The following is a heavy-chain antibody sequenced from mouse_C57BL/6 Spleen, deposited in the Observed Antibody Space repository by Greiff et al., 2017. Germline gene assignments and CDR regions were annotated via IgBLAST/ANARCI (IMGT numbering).Heavy chain of an antibody. CDR1: GYTFTSYW. CDR3: ARHWDGGYFDV. CDR2: IDPSDSET. Sequence: QVQLQQPGAELVRPGSSVKLSCKASGYTFTSYWMHWVKQRPIQGLEWIGNIDPSDSETHYNQKFKDKATLTVDKSSSTAYMQLSSLTSEDSAVYYCARHWDGGYFDVWGTGTTVTVSS. V-gene: IGHV1-52*01. D-gene: IGHD4-1*01. J-gene: IGHJ1*03.